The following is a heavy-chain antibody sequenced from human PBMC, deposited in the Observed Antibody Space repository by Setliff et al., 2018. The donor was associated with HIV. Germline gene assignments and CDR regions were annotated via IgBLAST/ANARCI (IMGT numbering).Heavy chain of an antibody. Sequence: GESLKISCAASEFAFCSYNMNWVRQAPGKGLEWVSSISSSSDTYTYYADSVKGRFTISRNNAKNSLYLQMNSLRAEDTAVYYCARWRGQLWLRGAFDYWGLGTLVTVSS. J-gene: IGHJ4*02. CDR2: ISSSSDTYT. CDR3: ARWRGQLWLRGAFDY. CDR1: EFAFCSYN. V-gene: IGHV3-21*06. D-gene: IGHD5-18*01.